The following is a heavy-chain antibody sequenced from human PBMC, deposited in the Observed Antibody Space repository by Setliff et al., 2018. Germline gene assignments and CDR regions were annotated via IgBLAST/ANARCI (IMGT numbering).Heavy chain of an antibody. CDR3: AKSPHDFWSGRVFFDY. V-gene: IGHV3-23*01. Sequence: LRLSCAASGFSFSSYAMSWVRQAPGKGLEWVSSIIGSGISTYYADSVQGRFTISRDSHKNTLYLQMNSLRVEDTAIYYCAKSPHDFWSGRVFFDYWGQGIQVTV. CDR2: IIGSGIST. D-gene: IGHD3-3*01. J-gene: IGHJ4*02. CDR1: GFSFSSYA.